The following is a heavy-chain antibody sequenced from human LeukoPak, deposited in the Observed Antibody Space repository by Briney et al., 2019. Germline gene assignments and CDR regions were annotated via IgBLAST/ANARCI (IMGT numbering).Heavy chain of an antibody. D-gene: IGHD3-10*01. Sequence: SAKVSCKASGGTFSSYAISWVRQAPGQGLEWMGGIIPIFGTANYAQKFQGRVTITADESTSTAYMELSSLRSEDTAVYYCARDVKGTSPFDPWGQGTLVTASS. V-gene: IGHV1-69*13. CDR2: IIPIFGTA. CDR1: GGTFSSYA. CDR3: ARDVKGTSPFDP. J-gene: IGHJ5*02.